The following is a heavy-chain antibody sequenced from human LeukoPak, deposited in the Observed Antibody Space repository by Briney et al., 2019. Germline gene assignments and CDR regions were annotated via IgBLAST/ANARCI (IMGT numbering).Heavy chain of an antibody. CDR1: GFTFSSYG. J-gene: IGHJ6*03. D-gene: IGHD5-18*01. CDR3: ASEYRGYSYGTPMDV. Sequence: GGSLRLSCAASGFTFSSYGMHWVRRAPGKGLEWVAFIRYDGSNKYYADSVKGRFTISRDNSKNTLYLQMNSLRAEDTAVYYCASEYRGYSYGTPMDVWGKGTTVTVSS. V-gene: IGHV3-30*02. CDR2: IRYDGSNK.